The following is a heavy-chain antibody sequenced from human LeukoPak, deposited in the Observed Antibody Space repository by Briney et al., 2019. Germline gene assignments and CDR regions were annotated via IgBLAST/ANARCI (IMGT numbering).Heavy chain of an antibody. V-gene: IGHV4-34*01. J-gene: IGHJ5*02. D-gene: IGHD3-16*01. CDR2: INHSGST. CDR3: ARVGDTHWFGP. CDR1: GGSFSGYY. Sequence: SETLSLTCAVYGGSFSGYYWSWIRQPPGKGLEWIGEINHSGSTNYNPSLKSRVTISVDTSKNQFSLKLSSVTAADTAVYYCARVGDTHWFGPWGQGTLVTVSS.